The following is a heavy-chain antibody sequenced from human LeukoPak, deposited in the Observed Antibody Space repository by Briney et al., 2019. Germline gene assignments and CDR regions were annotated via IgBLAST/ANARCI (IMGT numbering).Heavy chain of an antibody. J-gene: IGHJ2*01. CDR3: ARLGGTYLRYWFFDL. D-gene: IGHD1-26*01. CDR1: GGSFSGYY. Sequence: PSETLSLICAVYGGSFSGYYWSWIRQPPGKGLEWIGEINHSESTNYNPSLKSRVTVSVDTSKNQFSLKLSSVTAADTAVYYCARLGGTYLRYWFFDLWGRGTLVTVPS. CDR2: INHSEST. V-gene: IGHV4-34*01.